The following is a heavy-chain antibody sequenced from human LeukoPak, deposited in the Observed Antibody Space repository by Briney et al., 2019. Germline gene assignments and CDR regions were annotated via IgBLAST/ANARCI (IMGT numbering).Heavy chain of an antibody. CDR2: IYKSGST. D-gene: IGHD3-10*01. CDR3: AREGLAMVRGVLPKEAWGWFDP. V-gene: IGHV4-61*02. J-gene: IGHJ5*02. CDR1: GGSISSGTYY. Sequence: SETLSPTCTVSGGSISSGTYYWSWIRQPAGKGLEWIGRIYKSGSTNYNPSLKSRVTISVDTPKNQFSLKLSSVTAADTAVYYCAREGLAMVRGVLPKEAWGWFDPWGQGTLVTVSS.